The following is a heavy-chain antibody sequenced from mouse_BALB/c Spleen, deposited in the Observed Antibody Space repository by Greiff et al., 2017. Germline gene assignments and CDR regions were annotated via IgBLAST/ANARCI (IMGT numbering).Heavy chain of an antibody. CDR1: GFTFTDYY. CDR3: ARYDGAMDY. Sequence: EVKVVESGGGLVQPGGSLRLSCATSGFTFTDYYMSWVRQPPGKALEWLGFIRNKANGYTTEYSASVKGRFTISRDNSQSILYLQMNTLRAEDSATYYCARYDGAMDYWGQGTSVTVSS. V-gene: IGHV7-3*02. CDR2: IRNKANGYTT. D-gene: IGHD2-14*01. J-gene: IGHJ4*01.